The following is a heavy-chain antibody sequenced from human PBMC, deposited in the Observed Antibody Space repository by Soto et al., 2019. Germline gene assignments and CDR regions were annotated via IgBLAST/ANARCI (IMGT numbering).Heavy chain of an antibody. Sequence: GGSLRLSCAVSGFNVMSYWMSWVRQAPGKGLEWVASIKEDGSEIYYLHSVRGRFSISRDSAGNALHLAMNYLSAEDTGVYFCARDIGFDHVNWGQGTLVTVSS. J-gene: IGHJ4*02. V-gene: IGHV3-7*01. D-gene: IGHD2-15*01. CDR3: ARDIGFDHVN. CDR1: GFNVMSYW. CDR2: IKEDGSEI.